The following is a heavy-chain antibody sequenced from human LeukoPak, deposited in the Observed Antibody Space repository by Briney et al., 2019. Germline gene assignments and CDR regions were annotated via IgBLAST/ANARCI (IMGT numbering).Heavy chain of an antibody. CDR1: GVTLSCSA. J-gene: IGHJ4*02. CDR2: IRSKANSYAT. V-gene: IGHV3-73*01. Sequence: GGSLKLSCSASGVTLSCSAMPLVRPAFGEGLEWVGRIRSKANSYATAYAASLKGRFTISRDESKNTAYLQMNSLKTEDTAVYYCRAVTETGGDHWGQGTLVTVSS. D-gene: IGHD6-19*01. CDR3: RAVTETGGDH.